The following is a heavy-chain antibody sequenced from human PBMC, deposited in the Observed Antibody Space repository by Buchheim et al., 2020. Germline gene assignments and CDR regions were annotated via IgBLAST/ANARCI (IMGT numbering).Heavy chain of an antibody. D-gene: IGHD1-26*01. V-gene: IGHV4-59*01. Sequence: QVQLQESGPGLVKPSETLSLTCTVSGGSISSYYWSWIRQPPGKGLEWIGYIYYSGSTNYNPSLKSRVTISVDTSKNQFSLKLSSVTAADTAVYYCARDGELSPLDYWGQGTL. CDR2: IYYSGST. CDR1: GGSISSYY. J-gene: IGHJ4*02. CDR3: ARDGELSPLDY.